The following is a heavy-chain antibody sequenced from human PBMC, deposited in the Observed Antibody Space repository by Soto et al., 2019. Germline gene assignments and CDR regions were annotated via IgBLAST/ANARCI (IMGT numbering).Heavy chain of an antibody. D-gene: IGHD2-8*01. J-gene: IGHJ6*03. Sequence: PSETLSLTCTVSGGSISSSSYYWGWIRQPPGKGLEWIGSIYCSGSTYYNPSLKSRVTISVDTSKNQFSLKLSSVTAADTAVYYCARHRGMQNLYYYYYYMDVWGKGTTVTVSS. V-gene: IGHV4-39*01. CDR1: GGSISSSSYY. CDR2: IYCSGST. CDR3: ARHRGMQNLYYYYYYMDV.